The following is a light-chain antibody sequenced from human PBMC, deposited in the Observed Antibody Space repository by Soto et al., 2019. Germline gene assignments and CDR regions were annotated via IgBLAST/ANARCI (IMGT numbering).Light chain of an antibody. V-gene: IGKV3-11*01. CDR3: QQET. CDR1: QSISTY. CDR2: EAS. J-gene: IGKJ1*01. Sequence: EIVLTQSPATLSLSPGETVTLSCRASQSISTYLAWYQQKPGQAPRLLMYEASNRATGVPARFSGSGSGTDFTLTISSLEPEDFAVYYCQQETFGQGTKVDIK.